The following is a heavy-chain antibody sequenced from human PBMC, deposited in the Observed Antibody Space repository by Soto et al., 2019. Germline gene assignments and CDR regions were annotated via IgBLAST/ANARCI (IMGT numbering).Heavy chain of an antibody. CDR1: GESNNTPHYY. J-gene: IGHJ3*02. CDR2: IYYSGNT. CDR3: ARTMSYAFDI. Sequence: SETLSLTCTVSGESNNTPHYYWSWVRQPPGKGLEWIGYIYYSGNTYYNPSLQSRVIISLDTSKNQFSLKLSSVTAADTAVYYCARTMSYAFDIWGQGTMVT. D-gene: IGHD3-22*01. V-gene: IGHV4-30-4*01.